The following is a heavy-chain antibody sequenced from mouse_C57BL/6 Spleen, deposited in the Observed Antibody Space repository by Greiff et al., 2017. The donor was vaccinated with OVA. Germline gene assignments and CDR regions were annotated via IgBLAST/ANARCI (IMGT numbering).Heavy chain of an antibody. V-gene: IGHV1-69*01. Sequence: QVQLKQPGAELVMPGASVKLSCKASGYTFTSYWMHWVKQRPGQGLEWIGEIDPSDSYTNYNQKFKGKSTLTVDKSSSTAYMQLSSLTSEDSAVYYCARGDGYGFDYWGQGTTLTVSS. CDR2: IDPSDSYT. CDR1: GYTFTSYW. J-gene: IGHJ2*01. D-gene: IGHD2-3*01. CDR3: ARGDGYGFDY.